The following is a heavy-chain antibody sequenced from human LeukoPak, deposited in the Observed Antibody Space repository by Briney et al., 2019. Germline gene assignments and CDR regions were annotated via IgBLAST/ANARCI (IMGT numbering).Heavy chain of an antibody. D-gene: IGHD3-22*01. CDR2: IYYSGRR. CDR3: AREAFYDNSGSVGRFDY. CDR1: GGSISRGDYY. J-gene: IGHJ4*02. V-gene: IGHV4-30-4*01. Sequence: PSETLSLTCTVSGGSISRGDYYWSWIRQPPGKGLEWIGNIYYSGRRYNNLSLKSRLIISVDTSKNQFSVKLSSVTAADTAVYYCAREAFYDNSGSVGRFDYWGQGTLVTVSS.